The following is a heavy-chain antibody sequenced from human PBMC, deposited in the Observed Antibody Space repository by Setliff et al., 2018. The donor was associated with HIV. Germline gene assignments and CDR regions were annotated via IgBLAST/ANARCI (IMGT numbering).Heavy chain of an antibody. Sequence: SETLSLTCTVSGGSISSSSYYWGWIRQPPGKGLEWIGSIYYSGSAYYNPSLKSRVTISVDTSKNQFSLKLSSVTAADTAVYYCARSRSSYYDILTGYRYYFDYWGQGTLVTVSS. V-gene: IGHV4-39*01. D-gene: IGHD3-9*01. J-gene: IGHJ4*02. CDR1: GGSISSSSYY. CDR3: ARSRSSYYDILTGYRYYFDY. CDR2: IYYSGSA.